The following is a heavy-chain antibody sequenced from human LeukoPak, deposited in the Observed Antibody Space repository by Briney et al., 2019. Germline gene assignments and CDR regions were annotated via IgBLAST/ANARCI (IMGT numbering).Heavy chain of an antibody. V-gene: IGHV1-3*01. D-gene: IGHD3-22*01. Sequence: ASVKVSCKDSGYTFTSYAMHWVRQAPGQRLEWMGWINAGNGNTKYSQKFQGRVTITRDTSASTAYMELSSLRSEDTAVYYCARDTRTETHHYYDSSGYPGYWGQGTLVTVSS. CDR1: GYTFTSYA. CDR2: INAGNGNT. CDR3: ARDTRTETHHYYDSSGYPGY. J-gene: IGHJ4*02.